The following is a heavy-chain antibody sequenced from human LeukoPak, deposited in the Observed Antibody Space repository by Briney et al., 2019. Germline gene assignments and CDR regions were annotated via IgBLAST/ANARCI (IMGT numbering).Heavy chain of an antibody. CDR2: IWYDGSNK. D-gene: IGHD6-19*01. CDR1: GFTFSSYG. CDR3: AKGVSSGWYRGAFDI. V-gene: IGHV3-33*06. J-gene: IGHJ3*02. Sequence: QPGRSLRLSCAASGFTFSSYGMHWVRQCPGKGLEWVAVIWYDGSNKHYADSVKGRFTISRDNSKNTLYLQMNSLRAEDTAVYYCAKGVSSGWYRGAFDIWGQGTMVTVSS.